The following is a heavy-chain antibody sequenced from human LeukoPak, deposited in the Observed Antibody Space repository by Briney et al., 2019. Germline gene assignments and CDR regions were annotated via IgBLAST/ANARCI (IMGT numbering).Heavy chain of an antibody. J-gene: IGHJ6*03. CDR1: GYTFTSYD. D-gene: IGHD2-2*01. CDR2: MNPNSGNT. CDR3: ARVSSYHYYMDV. Sequence: GASVKVSCKASGYTFTSYDINWVRQATGQGLEWMGWMNPNSGNTGYAQKFQGRVTITRNTSISTAYMELSSLRSEDTAVYYCARVSSYHYYMDVWGKGTTVTVSS. V-gene: IGHV1-8*03.